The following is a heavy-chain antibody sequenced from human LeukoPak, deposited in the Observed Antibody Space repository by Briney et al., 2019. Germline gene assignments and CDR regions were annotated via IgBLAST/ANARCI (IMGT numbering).Heavy chain of an antibody. J-gene: IGHJ5*02. D-gene: IGHD2-2*01. CDR3: ATRGYCSGTSCDAPQP. CDR1: GFTFSNYA. V-gene: IGHV3-23*01. CDR2: ISGSGTST. Sequence: GGSLRLSCAASGFTFSNYAMTWVRQAPGKGLEWVSGISGSGTSTYYADSVKGRFTISRDNSKNTLYLQMNSLRPEDTAVYYCATRGYCSGTSCDAPQPWGQGTLVTVSS.